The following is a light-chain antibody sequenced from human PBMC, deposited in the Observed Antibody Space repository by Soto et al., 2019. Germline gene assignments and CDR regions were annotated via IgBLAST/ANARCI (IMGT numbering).Light chain of an antibody. J-gene: IGLJ3*02. Sequence: QSALTQPASVSGSPGQPITISCTGTSSDVGDYDYVSWYQQHPGKAPKLMIHEVRNRPSGVSNRFSGSKSGNTASLTISGLQAEDEADYYCSSYTSSNTWVFGGGTKLTVL. V-gene: IGLV2-14*01. CDR1: SSDVGDYDY. CDR3: SSYTSSNTWV. CDR2: EVR.